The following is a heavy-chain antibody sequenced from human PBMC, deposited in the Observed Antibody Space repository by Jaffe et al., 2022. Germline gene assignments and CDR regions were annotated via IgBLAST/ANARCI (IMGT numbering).Heavy chain of an antibody. V-gene: IGHV3-48*01. D-gene: IGHD7-27*01. J-gene: IGHJ4*02. Sequence: EVQLVESGGGLVQPGGSLRLSCAASGFTFSSYSMNWVRQAPGKGLEWVSYISSSSSTIYYADSVKGRFTISRDNAKNSLYLQMNSLRAEDTAVYYCARDLTGDPDYWGQGTLVTVSS. CDR1: GFTFSSYS. CDR2: ISSSSSTI. CDR3: ARDLTGDPDY.